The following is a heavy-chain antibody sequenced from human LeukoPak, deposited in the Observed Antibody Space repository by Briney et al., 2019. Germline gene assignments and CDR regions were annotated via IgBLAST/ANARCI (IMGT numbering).Heavy chain of an antibody. J-gene: IGHJ4*02. V-gene: IGHV3-15*01. CDR2: IKSKTDGGTT. CDR1: GFTFSNAW. Sequence: GGSLRLSCAASGFTFSNAWMSWVRQAPGKGLEWVGRIKSKTDGGTTDYAAPVKGRFTISRDDSKNTLYLQMNSLKTEDTAVYYCTTVHQMGLYDYVWGSYRQIRWGQGTLVTVSS. CDR3: TTVHQMGLYDYVWGSYRQIR. D-gene: IGHD3-16*02.